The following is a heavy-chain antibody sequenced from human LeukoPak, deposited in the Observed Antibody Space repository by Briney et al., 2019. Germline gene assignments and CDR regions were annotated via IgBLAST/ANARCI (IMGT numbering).Heavy chain of an antibody. Sequence: ASVTVSCKTSVYTFTTYHINWVRQATGQGLEWLGWMNPYNGDRGYAQKFQGRLSITSDTSISTAYMELSSLKSDDTAVYFCARTTSLTASGYDCWGQGTLVTVSS. J-gene: IGHJ4*02. CDR2: MNPYNGDR. D-gene: IGHD4-17*01. CDR1: VYTFTTYH. V-gene: IGHV1-8*03. CDR3: ARTTSLTASGYDC.